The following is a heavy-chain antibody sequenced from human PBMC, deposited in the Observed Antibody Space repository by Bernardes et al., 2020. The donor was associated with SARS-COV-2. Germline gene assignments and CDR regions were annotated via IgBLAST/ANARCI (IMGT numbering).Heavy chain of an antibody. Sequence: SDAQALTCSVSGGSINSVVYFRAWIPQSPGKELEWIGSIYHSGATYYNPSLKSRVTISQDTSKTQFSLNLHSVTAADTAVYFCARGIWDDTSIRGSFDIWGQGTMVTVSS. V-gene: IGHV4-39*07. J-gene: IGHJ3*02. D-gene: IGHD3-16*01. CDR1: GGSINSVVYF. CDR3: ARGIWDDTSIRGSFDI. CDR2: IYHSGAT.